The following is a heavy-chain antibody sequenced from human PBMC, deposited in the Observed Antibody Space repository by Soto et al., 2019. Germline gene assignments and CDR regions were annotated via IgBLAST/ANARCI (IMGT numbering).Heavy chain of an antibody. J-gene: IGHJ5*02. CDR3: ARDPLNDIVVVPAATTKTRGWFDP. CDR2: IIPILGIA. Sequence: QVQLVQSGAEVKKPGSSVKVSCKASGGTFSSYTISWVRQAPGQGLEWMGRIIPILGIANYAQKFQGRVTITADKSTSTAYMELSSLRSEDTAVYYCARDPLNDIVVVPAATTKTRGWFDPWGQGTLVTVSS. V-gene: IGHV1-69*08. D-gene: IGHD2-2*01. CDR1: GGTFSSYT.